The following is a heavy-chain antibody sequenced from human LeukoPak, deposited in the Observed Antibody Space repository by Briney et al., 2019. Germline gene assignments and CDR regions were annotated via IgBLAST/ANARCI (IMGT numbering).Heavy chain of an antibody. Sequence: GGSLRLSCAASGLXFNSYGIHWVRQAPGKGLEWVAVIWYGGTNEYYADSVKGRFTFSRDKSKNTLYLHMNSLRVEDSAVYYCATVPEGDRDYWGQGTLVTVSS. CDR3: ATVPEGDRDY. V-gene: IGHV3-33*01. CDR1: GLXFNSYG. D-gene: IGHD2-21*02. CDR2: IWYGGTNE. J-gene: IGHJ4*02.